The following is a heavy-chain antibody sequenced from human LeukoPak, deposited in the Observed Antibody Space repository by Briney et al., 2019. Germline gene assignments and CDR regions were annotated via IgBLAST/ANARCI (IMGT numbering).Heavy chain of an antibody. CDR3: ARERQDTILHSGAFDI. CDR1: GFTFSSYF. Sequence: GGSLRLSCAASGFTFSSYFMHWVRQAPGKGLEWVADIASDGSHTFYVESVEGRFTISRDNSKNTLYLQMNSLRAEDTAVYFCARERQDTILHSGAFDIWGQGTMVTVSS. J-gene: IGHJ3*02. CDR2: IASDGSHT. D-gene: IGHD2-21*01. V-gene: IGHV3-30-3*01.